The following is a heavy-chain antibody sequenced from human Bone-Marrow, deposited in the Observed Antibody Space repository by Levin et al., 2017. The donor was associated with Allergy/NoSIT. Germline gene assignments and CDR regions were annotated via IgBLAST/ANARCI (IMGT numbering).Heavy chain of an antibody. CDR1: GFTFSSYS. J-gene: IGHJ4*02. CDR3: ARVLASGWYPFDY. CDR2: ISSSSSTI. D-gene: IGHD6-19*01. Sequence: GGSLRLSCAASGFTFSSYSMNWVRQAPGKGLEWVSYISSSSSTIYYADSVKGRFTISRDNAKNSLYLQMNSLRAEDTAVYYCARVLASGWYPFDYWGQGTLVTVSS. V-gene: IGHV3-48*04.